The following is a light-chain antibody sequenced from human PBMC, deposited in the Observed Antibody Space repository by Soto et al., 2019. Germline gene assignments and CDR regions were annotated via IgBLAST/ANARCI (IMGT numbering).Light chain of an antibody. CDR1: QSVSSY. Sequence: EIVLTQSPATLSLSPGERATLSCRASQSVSSYLAWYQQKHGQAPRLLIYDASNRATGIPARFSGSGSGTDFTLTISSIEPEDFAVYYCQQRSNWPLALTFGGGTKVEIK. CDR2: DAS. J-gene: IGKJ4*01. CDR3: QQRSNWPLALT. V-gene: IGKV3-11*01.